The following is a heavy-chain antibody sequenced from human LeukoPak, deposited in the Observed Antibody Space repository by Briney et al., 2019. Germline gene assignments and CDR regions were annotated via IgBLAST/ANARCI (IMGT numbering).Heavy chain of an antibody. D-gene: IGHD3-22*01. CDR3: ARSATYYYDSSGYYTVDHFDY. Sequence: SETLSLTCTVSGGSFSGYYWSWIRQPPGKGLEWIGEINHSGSTNYNPSLKSRVTMSVDTSKNQFSLKLSSVTAADTAVYYCARSATYYYDSSGYYTVDHFDYWGQGTLVTVSS. J-gene: IGHJ4*02. V-gene: IGHV4-34*01. CDR1: GGSFSGYY. CDR2: INHSGST.